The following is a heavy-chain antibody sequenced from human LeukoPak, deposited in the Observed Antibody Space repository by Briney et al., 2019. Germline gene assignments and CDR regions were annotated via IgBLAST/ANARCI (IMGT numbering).Heavy chain of an antibody. V-gene: IGHV3-23*01. CDR2: IGGSGGST. CDR3: AKTIEEQLWSGDAFDI. Sequence: GGSLRLSCAASGFTVSSNYMNWVRKAPGKGLEWVSAIGGSGGSTYYADSVKGRFTISRDNSKNTLYLQMNSLRAEDTAVYYCAKTIEEQLWSGDAFDIWGQGTMVTVSS. J-gene: IGHJ3*02. D-gene: IGHD5-18*01. CDR1: GFTVSSNY.